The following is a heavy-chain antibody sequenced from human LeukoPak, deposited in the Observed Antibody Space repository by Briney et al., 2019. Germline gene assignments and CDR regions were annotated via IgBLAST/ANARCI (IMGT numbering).Heavy chain of an antibody. V-gene: IGHV4-59*12. CDR2: IYYSGST. CDR3: AREFYGGQPAY. J-gene: IGHJ4*02. CDR1: GGSISSYY. Sequence: SETLSLTCTVSGGSISSYYWSWIRQPPGKGLEWIGYIYYSGSTNYNPSLKSRVTMSRDTSKNQFSLKLTSVTAADTAVYYCAREFYGGQPAYWGQGTPVTVSS. D-gene: IGHD4-23*01.